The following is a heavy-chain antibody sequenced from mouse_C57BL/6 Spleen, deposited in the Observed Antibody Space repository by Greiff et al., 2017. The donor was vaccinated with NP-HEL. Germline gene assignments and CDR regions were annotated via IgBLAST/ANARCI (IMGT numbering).Heavy chain of an antibody. D-gene: IGHD4-1*02. Sequence: EVKLVESGGGLVKPGGSLKLSCAASGFTFSSYTMSWARQTPEKRLEWVATISGGGGNTYYPDSVKGRFTISRDNAKNTLYLQMSSLRSEDTALYYCARHETTGDPWFAYWGQGTLVTVSA. V-gene: IGHV5-9*01. CDR2: ISGGGGNT. CDR3: ARHETTGDPWFAY. J-gene: IGHJ3*01. CDR1: GFTFSSYT.